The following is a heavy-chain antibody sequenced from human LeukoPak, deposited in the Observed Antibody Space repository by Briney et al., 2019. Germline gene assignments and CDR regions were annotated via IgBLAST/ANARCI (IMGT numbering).Heavy chain of an antibody. J-gene: IGHJ6*03. Sequence: GGSLRLSCAASGFTFSSYSMNWVRQAPGKGLEWVSSISSSSSYIYYADSVKGRFTISRHNAKNSLYLQMNSLRAEDTAVYYCTRPASSVVGRRDAFYYYYMDVWGKGTTVTISS. D-gene: IGHD6-19*01. CDR2: ISSSSSYI. CDR3: TRPASSVVGRRDAFYYYYMDV. CDR1: GFTFSSYS. V-gene: IGHV3-21*01.